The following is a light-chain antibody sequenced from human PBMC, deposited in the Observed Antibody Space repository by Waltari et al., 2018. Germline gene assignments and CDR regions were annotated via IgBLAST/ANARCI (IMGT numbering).Light chain of an antibody. J-gene: IGLJ3*02. CDR3: SSFAGSGRVV. Sequence: QSVLPHSASVSGPSGQAVTFSCTGTTSAVGHYDLVSWYQHRQGEAPQLMVYAVNKRPSLVSSRFSGSKSGNTASLTISGLQAEDEGDYYCSSFAGSGRVVFGGGTKVTVL. V-gene: IGLV2-23*02. CDR2: AVN. CDR1: TSAVGHYDL.